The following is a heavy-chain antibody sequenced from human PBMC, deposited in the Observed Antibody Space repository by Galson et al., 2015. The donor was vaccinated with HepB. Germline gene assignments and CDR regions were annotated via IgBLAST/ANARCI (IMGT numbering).Heavy chain of an antibody. V-gene: IGHV3-30*02. Sequence: SLRLSCAASGFTFSSYGMHWVRQAPGKGLEWVAFIRYDGSNKYYADSVKGRFTISRDNSKNTLYLQMNSLRAEDTAVYYCLVVTAIGIDYWGQGTLVTVSS. CDR1: GFTFSSYG. CDR2: IRYDGSNK. CDR3: LVVTAIGIDY. J-gene: IGHJ4*02. D-gene: IGHD2-21*02.